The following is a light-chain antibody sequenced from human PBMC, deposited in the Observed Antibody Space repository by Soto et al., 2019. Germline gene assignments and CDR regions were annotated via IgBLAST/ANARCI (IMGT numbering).Light chain of an antibody. V-gene: IGKV3-15*01. CDR2: DAS. Sequence: EIVLTQSPATLSVYAGELARLSCRASQGIGSTLAWYQHKPGQTPRLLIYDASTRATGVPARFSGSGSGTEFTLTINSLQSEDFAVYYCQSYNNWPLNCGGGNTGVIK. CDR1: QGIGST. CDR3: QSYNNWPLN. J-gene: IGKJ4*01.